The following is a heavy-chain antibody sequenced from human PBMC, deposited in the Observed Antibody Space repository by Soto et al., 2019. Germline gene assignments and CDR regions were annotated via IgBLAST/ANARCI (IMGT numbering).Heavy chain of an antibody. CDR1: GFSFSSKC. CDR3: ARDRAIAYSGFDP. V-gene: IGHV3-7*01. D-gene: IGHD2-2*02. CDR2: IKPDGSET. J-gene: IGHJ5*02. Sequence: GVLRLSCSASGFSFSSKCMTWVRQAPVKGLQWVANIKPDGSETYYLDSVKGRFTISRDNTKNSLYLQMNGLRAEEAAVYYCARDRAIAYSGFDPWGQGTLVTVS.